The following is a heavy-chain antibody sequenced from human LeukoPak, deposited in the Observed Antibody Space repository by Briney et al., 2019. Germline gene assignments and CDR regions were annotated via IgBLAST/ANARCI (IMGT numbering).Heavy chain of an antibody. CDR1: GFTFSSYW. D-gene: IGHD5-12*01. Sequence: GGSLRLSCAASGFTFSSYWMSWVRQAPGKGLEGVANIKQDGSEKYYVDSVKGRFTISRDNAKNSLYLQMNSLRAEDTAVYYCARDGYDYYYYYMDVWGKGTAVTVSS. J-gene: IGHJ6*03. V-gene: IGHV3-7*01. CDR2: IKQDGSEK. CDR3: ARDGYDYYYYYMDV.